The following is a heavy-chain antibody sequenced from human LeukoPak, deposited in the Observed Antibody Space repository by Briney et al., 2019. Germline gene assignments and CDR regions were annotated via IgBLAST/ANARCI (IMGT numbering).Heavy chain of an antibody. CDR2: ISAYNGNT. V-gene: IGHV1-18*04. Sequence: ASVKVSCKASGYTFTGYYMHWVRQAPGQGLEWMGWISAYNGNTNYAQKLQGRVTMTTDTSTSTAYMELRSLRSDDTAVYYCARVFAVVVAAINWFDPWGQGTLVTVSS. D-gene: IGHD2-15*01. J-gene: IGHJ5*02. CDR1: GYTFTGYY. CDR3: ARVFAVVVAAINWFDP.